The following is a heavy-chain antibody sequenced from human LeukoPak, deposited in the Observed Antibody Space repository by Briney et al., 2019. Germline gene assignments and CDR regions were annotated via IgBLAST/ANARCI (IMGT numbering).Heavy chain of an antibody. D-gene: IGHD2-2*01. J-gene: IGHJ4*02. V-gene: IGHV3-23*01. CDR2: ISVSDGRT. Sequence: GGSLRLSCAASGFTFRHFAMNWVRQAPGEGLEWVSVISVSDGRTYYADSVRGRFTISRDNSKNTLFLQLNGLRAEDTAIYYCARAMPSSTYYFDSWGQGTLVTVSS. CDR1: GFTFRHFA. CDR3: ARAMPSSTYYFDS.